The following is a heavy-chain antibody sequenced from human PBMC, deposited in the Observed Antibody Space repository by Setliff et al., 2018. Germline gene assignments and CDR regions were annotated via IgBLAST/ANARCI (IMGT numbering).Heavy chain of an antibody. CDR1: GGSFSDYY. CDR2: INQSGNT. Sequence: SETLSLTCTVYGGSFSDYYWGWIRQSPGKRPEWIAGINQSGNTNYDPSLNSRVTISADTSKNQFSLNLSSVTAADTAVYYCARDNRARHYMDVWGKGTTVTVSS. CDR3: ARDNRARHYMDV. J-gene: IGHJ6*03. V-gene: IGHV4-34*01. D-gene: IGHD3-10*01.